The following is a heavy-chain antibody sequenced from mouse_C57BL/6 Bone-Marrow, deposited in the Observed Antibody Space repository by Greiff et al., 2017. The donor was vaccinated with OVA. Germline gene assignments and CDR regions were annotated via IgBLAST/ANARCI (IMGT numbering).Heavy chain of an antibody. Sequence: QVQLQQSGPGLVQPSQSLSITCTVSGFSLTSYGVHWVRQSPGKGLEWLGVIWSGGSTDYNAAFISRLSISKDNSKSQVFFKMNSLQADDTAIYCFARNWGGYYDYDRAGFAYWGQGTLVTVSA. J-gene: IGHJ3*01. CDR1: GFSLTSYG. V-gene: IGHV2-2*01. CDR2: IWSGGST. D-gene: IGHD2-4*01. CDR3: ARNWGGYYDYDRAGFAY.